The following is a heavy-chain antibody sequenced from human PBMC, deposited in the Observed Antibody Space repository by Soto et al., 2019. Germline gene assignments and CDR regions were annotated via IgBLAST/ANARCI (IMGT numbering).Heavy chain of an antibody. J-gene: IGHJ4*02. Sequence: GASLRLSCAASGFTFDDYAMHWVRQALGKGLEWVSGISWNSGSIGYADSVKGRFTISRDNAKNSLYLQMNSLRAEDTALYYCAKAAKNIVATFFDYWGQGTLVTVSS. CDR2: ISWNSGSI. CDR3: AKAAKNIVATFFDY. D-gene: IGHD5-12*01. V-gene: IGHV3-9*01. CDR1: GFTFDDYA.